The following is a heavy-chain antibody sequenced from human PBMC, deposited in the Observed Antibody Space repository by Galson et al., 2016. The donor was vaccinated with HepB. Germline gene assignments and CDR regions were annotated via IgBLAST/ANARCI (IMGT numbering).Heavy chain of an antibody. Sequence: SLRLSCAASGFTFRTYSMTWVRQAPGKGLEWVLSITSISRDIYYADSLKGRFTVSRDNAKNSLYLQMNGLRAEDTAVYYCARDRSPYEPLGPDYWGQGTLVTVSP. CDR2: ITSISRDI. D-gene: IGHD3-16*01. V-gene: IGHV3-21*01. J-gene: IGHJ4*02. CDR1: GFTFRTYS. CDR3: ARDRSPYEPLGPDY.